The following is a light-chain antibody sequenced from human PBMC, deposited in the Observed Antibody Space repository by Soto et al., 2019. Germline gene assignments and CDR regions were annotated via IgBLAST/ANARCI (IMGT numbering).Light chain of an antibody. Sequence: QCVLKQAASGSGAPGRAITISCTGKRSDVGAYDYVSWYQQHPDKAPKLMIYEVSNRPSGVSNRFSGSKSVNTATLTISVLQADDEADYYCSSYTSSSTRVFGTGTKVTVL. J-gene: IGLJ1*01. CDR2: EVS. CDR3: SSYTSSSTRV. V-gene: IGLV2-14*03. CDR1: RSDVGAYDY.